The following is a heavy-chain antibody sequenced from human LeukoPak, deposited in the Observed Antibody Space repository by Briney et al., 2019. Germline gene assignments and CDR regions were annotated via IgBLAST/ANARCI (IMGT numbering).Heavy chain of an antibody. V-gene: IGHV3-23*01. CDR2: ISGSGGST. Sequence: GGSLRLSCAASGFTFSSYAMSWVRQAPGKGLEWVSAISGSGGSTYYADSVKGRFTISRDNSKNTLYLQMNSLRAEDTAVYYCAKGGAYTIFEVSPGDNWGQGTLVTVSS. CDR1: GFTFSSYA. D-gene: IGHD3-3*01. J-gene: IGHJ4*02. CDR3: AKGGAYTIFEVSPGDN.